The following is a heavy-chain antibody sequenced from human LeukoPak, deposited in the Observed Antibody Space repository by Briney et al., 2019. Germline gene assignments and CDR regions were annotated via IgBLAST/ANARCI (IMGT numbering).Heavy chain of an antibody. V-gene: IGHV3-66*01. CDR3: ASYRYGSSFAFDI. J-gene: IGHJ3*02. Sequence: GGSLRLSCGASGFTVSTNYMSWVRQAPGKGLEWVSIIYSGGSTYYADSVKGRFTISRDNSKNTLYLQMNSLRAEDTAVYYCASYRYGSSFAFDIWGQGTMVNVSS. CDR2: IYSGGST. CDR1: GFTVSTNY. D-gene: IGHD6-6*01.